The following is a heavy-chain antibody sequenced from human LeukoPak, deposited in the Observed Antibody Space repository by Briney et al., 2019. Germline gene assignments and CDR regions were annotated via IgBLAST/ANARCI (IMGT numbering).Heavy chain of an antibody. J-gene: IGHJ6*02. V-gene: IGHV1-8*01. D-gene: IGHD3-9*01. Sequence: ASVKVSCKASGYTFTSYDINWVRQATGQGLEWMGWMNPNSGNTGYAQKFQGRVTMTRNTSIITAYMELSSLRSEDTAVYYCAKGQYYDILTGYYYYYYGMDVWGQGTTVTVSS. CDR2: MNPNSGNT. CDR1: GYTFTSYD. CDR3: AKGQYYDILTGYYYYYYGMDV.